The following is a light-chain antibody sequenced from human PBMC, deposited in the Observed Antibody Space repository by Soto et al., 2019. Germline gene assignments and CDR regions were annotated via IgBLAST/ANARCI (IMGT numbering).Light chain of an antibody. V-gene: IGKV1-5*03. CDR1: QSISSW. CDR2: KAS. CDR3: QQYNSYPGT. Sequence: DIQMTQSPSTLSASVGDRVTITCRASQSISSWLAWYQQKPGKAPKLLIYKASRLEGGVPSRFSGSGSGTEFTLTISSLQPDDFASYYCQQYNSYPGTFGQGTKVEIK. J-gene: IGKJ1*01.